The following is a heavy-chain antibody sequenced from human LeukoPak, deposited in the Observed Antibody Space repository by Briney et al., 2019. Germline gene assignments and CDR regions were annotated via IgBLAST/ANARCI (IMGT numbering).Heavy chain of an antibody. CDR1: GYTFTGYY. V-gene: IGHV1-2*02. J-gene: IGHJ5*02. Sequence: ASVKVSCKASGYTFTGYYMHWVRQAPGQGHEWMGWINPNSGGTNYAQKFQGRVTMTRDTSISTAYMELSRLRSDDTAVYYCARAPYCSSTSCYRGWFDPWGQGTLVTVSS. CDR2: INPNSGGT. D-gene: IGHD2-2*01. CDR3: ARAPYCSSTSCYRGWFDP.